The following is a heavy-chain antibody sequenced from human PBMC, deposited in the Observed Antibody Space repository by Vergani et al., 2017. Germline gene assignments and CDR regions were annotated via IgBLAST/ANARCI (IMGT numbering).Heavy chain of an antibody. J-gene: IGHJ4*02. Sequence: QVQLVQSGAEVKKPGSSVKVSCKASGGTFSSYAISWVRQAPGQGLEWMGRIIPIFGTANYAQKFQGRVTITADKSTSTAYMELSSLRSEDTAVYYCARVYSIGGSYPVGFDYWGQGTLVTVSS. CDR3: ARVYSIGGSYPVGFDY. D-gene: IGHD1-26*01. CDR2: IIPIFGTA. CDR1: GGTFSSYA. V-gene: IGHV1-69*14.